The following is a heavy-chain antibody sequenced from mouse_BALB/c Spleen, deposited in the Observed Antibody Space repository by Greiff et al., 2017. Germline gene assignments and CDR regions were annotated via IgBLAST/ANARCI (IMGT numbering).Heavy chain of an antibody. CDR3: ARSGWFTTTSYYYAMDY. J-gene: IGHJ4*01. Sequence: VQLQQPGAELVKPGTSVKLSCKASGYNFTSYWINWVKLRPGQGLEWIGDIYPGSGSTNYNEKFKSKATLTVDTSSSTAYMQLSSLASEDSALYYCARSGWFTTTSYYYAMDYWGQGTSVTVSS. CDR2: IYPGSGST. V-gene: IGHV1-55*01. D-gene: IGHD1-1*01. CDR1: GYNFTSYW.